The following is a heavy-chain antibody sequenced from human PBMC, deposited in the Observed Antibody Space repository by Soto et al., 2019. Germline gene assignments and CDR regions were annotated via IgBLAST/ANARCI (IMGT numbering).Heavy chain of an antibody. CDR1: GGSISSGGSS. CDR2: IYHSGST. Sequence: SETLSLSCAVCGGSISSGGSSWSWIRQPPGKGLEWIGYIYHSGSTYYNPSLKSRVTISVDRSKNQFSLKLSSVTAADTAVYYCARAGDSSGPVALGYWGQGTLVTISS. J-gene: IGHJ4*02. CDR3: ARAGDSSGPVALGY. V-gene: IGHV4-30-2*01. D-gene: IGHD6-19*01.